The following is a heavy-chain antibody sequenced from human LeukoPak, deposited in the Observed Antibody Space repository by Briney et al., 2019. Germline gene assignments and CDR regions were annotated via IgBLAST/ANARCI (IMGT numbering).Heavy chain of an antibody. Sequence: GGSLRLSCAASGFTFSSYAMSWVRQAPGKGLEWVSAISGSGGSTYYADSVKGRFTISRDNSKNTLYLQMNSLRAEDTAVYYCAKDTVPGLGATPDYWGQGTLVTVSP. J-gene: IGHJ4*02. CDR1: GFTFSSYA. CDR2: ISGSGGST. D-gene: IGHD1-26*01. V-gene: IGHV3-23*01. CDR3: AKDTVPGLGATPDY.